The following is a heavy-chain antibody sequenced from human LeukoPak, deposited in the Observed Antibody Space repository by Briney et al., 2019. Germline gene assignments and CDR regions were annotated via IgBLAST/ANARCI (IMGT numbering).Heavy chain of an antibody. CDR2: IYYTGTT. Sequence: SETLSLSCTVSGGSISNYYWSWIRQPPGKALEWIGYIYYTGTTKYNPSLKSRATISLDTSKNQFSLKLTSVTAADTALFFCARGYDIDVWGQGTTVTVSS. CDR3: ARGYDIDV. CDR1: GGSISNYY. J-gene: IGHJ6*02. V-gene: IGHV4-59*01.